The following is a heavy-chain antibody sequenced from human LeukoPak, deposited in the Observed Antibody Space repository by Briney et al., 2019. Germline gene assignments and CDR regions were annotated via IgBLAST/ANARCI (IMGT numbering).Heavy chain of an antibody. CDR2: IIPIFGTA. V-gene: IGHV1-69*05. CDR3: ARGTMDLGYYFDY. J-gene: IGHJ4*02. D-gene: IGHD3-10*01. CDR1: GYTFTRYY. Sequence: GASVKVSCKASGYTFTRYYMHWVRQAPGQGLEWMGRIIPIFGTANYAQKFQGRVTITTDESTSTAYMELSSLRSEDTAVYYCARGTMDLGYYFDYWGQGTLVTVSS.